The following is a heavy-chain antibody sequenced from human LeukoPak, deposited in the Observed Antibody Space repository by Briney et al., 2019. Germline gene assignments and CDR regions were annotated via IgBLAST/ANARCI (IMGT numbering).Heavy chain of an antibody. CDR1: GGSISSYY. Sequence: SETLSLTCTVSGGSISSYYWSWIRRPPGKGLEWIGYIYCSGSTNYNPSLKSRVTISVDTSKNQFSLKLSSVTAADTAVYYCARGTSRYSYGYSRWGQGTLVTVSS. V-gene: IGHV4-59*01. CDR2: IYCSGST. CDR3: ARGTSRYSYGYSR. J-gene: IGHJ4*02. D-gene: IGHD5-18*01.